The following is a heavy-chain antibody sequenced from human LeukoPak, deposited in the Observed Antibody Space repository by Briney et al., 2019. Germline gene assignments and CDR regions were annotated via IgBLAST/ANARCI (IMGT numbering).Heavy chain of an antibody. J-gene: IGHJ5*02. Sequence: SETLSLTCAVYGGSFSGYYWSWIRQPPGKGLEWVGEINHSGSTNYNPSLTSRVTISVETSKNQFSLKLSSVTAADTAVYYCERGTSLYCSGGSCYSGRRYNWFDPWGPGTLVTVSS. V-gene: IGHV4-34*01. D-gene: IGHD2-15*01. CDR3: ERGTSLYCSGGSCYSGRRYNWFDP. CDR2: INHSGST. CDR1: GGSFSGYY.